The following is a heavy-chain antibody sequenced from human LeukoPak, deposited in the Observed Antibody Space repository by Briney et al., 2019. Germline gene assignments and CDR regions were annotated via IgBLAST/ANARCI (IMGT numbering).Heavy chain of an antibody. CDR1: GLTFSSYG. CDR3: ARVSYGFREAFDY. V-gene: IGHV3-33*01. D-gene: IGHD5-18*01. J-gene: IGHJ4*02. Sequence: GRSLRLSCAASGLTFSSYGMHWVRQAPGKGLEWVAVIWYDGSNKYYADSVKGRFTISRDNSKNTLYLQMNSLRAEDTAVYYCARVSYGFREAFDYWGQGTLVTVSS. CDR2: IWYDGSNK.